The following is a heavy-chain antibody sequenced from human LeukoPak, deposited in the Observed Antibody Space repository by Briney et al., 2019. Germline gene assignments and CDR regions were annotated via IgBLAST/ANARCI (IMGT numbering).Heavy chain of an antibody. D-gene: IGHD3-10*01. Sequence: ASVKLSCKASGYTFTSYGISWVRQAPGQGLEWMGWISAYNGNTNYAQKLQGRVTMTTDTSTSTAYMELRSLRSDDTAVYYCARDRGIWFRELLRWFDPWGQGTLVTVSS. CDR1: GYTFTSYG. CDR2: ISAYNGNT. V-gene: IGHV1-18*01. CDR3: ARDRGIWFRELLRWFDP. J-gene: IGHJ5*02.